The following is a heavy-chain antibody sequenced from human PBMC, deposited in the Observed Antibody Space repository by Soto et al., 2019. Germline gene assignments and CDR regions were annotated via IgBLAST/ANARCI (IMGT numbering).Heavy chain of an antibody. CDR1: GGTFSRYG. Sequence: SVKVSCKASGGTFSRYGINWVRQAPGHRLEWMGGIIPLFGTANYAQKFQGRVTITADESTSTAHMELRSLRSEDTAVYYCARDYGHDCSGGNCYFYFWGQGTLVTVSS. J-gene: IGHJ4*02. CDR2: IIPLFGTA. V-gene: IGHV1-69*13. CDR3: ARDYGHDCSGGNCYFYF. D-gene: IGHD2-15*01.